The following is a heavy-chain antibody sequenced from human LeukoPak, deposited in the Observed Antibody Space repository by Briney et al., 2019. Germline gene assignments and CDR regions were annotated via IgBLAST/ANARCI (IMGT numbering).Heavy chain of an antibody. J-gene: IGHJ6*02. D-gene: IGHD5-18*01. CDR3: AKTDARPGYSYGYYYYYYGMDV. Sequence: ASVKVSCKASGYTFTGYYMHWVRQAPGQGLEWMGWINPNSGGTNYAQKFQGRVTMTRDTSISTAYMVLSRLRAEDTAVYYCAKTDARPGYSYGYYYYYYGMDVWGQGTTVTVSS. V-gene: IGHV1-2*02. CDR1: GYTFTGYY. CDR2: INPNSGGT.